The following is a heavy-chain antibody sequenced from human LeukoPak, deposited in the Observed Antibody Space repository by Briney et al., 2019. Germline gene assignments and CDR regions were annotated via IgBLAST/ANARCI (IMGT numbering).Heavy chain of an antibody. D-gene: IGHD7-27*01. CDR1: GGSISSYY. V-gene: IGHV4-59*01. CDR2: IYSGIT. J-gene: IGHJ5*02. Sequence: PSETLSLTCTVSGGSISSYYWSWIRQPPGKGLEWIGYIYSGITNYNPSLKSRVTISVDTSKNQFSLKLSSVTAADTAVYYCARDPGPWFDPWGQGTLVTVSS. CDR3: ARDPGPWFDP.